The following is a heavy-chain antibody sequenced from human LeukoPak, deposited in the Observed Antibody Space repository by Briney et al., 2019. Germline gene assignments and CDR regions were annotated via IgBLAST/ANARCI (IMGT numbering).Heavy chain of an antibody. CDR1: GFTLSSYA. Sequence: GGSLRISCAAPGFTLSSYALSWVRQAPGKGLEGVSAISGSGGSTYYADSVKGRFTISRDNSKNTLYLQMNSLRAEDTAVYYCARSLERIAAAPYYYYGMDVWGQGTTVTVSS. J-gene: IGHJ6*02. D-gene: IGHD6-13*01. V-gene: IGHV3-23*01. CDR2: ISGSGGST. CDR3: ARSLERIAAAPYYYYGMDV.